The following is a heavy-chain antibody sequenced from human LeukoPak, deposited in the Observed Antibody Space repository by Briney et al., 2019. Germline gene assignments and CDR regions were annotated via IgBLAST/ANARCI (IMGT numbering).Heavy chain of an antibody. CDR3: ARTTQTFDP. J-gene: IGHJ5*02. D-gene: IGHD4-17*01. Sequence: SETLSLTCTVSGGSISSYYWTWIRQPPGKGLEWIGYIYYTGSTNYNPSLKSRVTISVDTSKSQFSLKLSSVTAADTAVYYCARTTQTFDPWGQGTLVTVSS. CDR1: GGSISSYY. CDR2: IYYTGST. V-gene: IGHV4-59*01.